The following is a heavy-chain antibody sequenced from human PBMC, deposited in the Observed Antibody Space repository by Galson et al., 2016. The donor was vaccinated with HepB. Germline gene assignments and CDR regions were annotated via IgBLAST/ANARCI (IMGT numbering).Heavy chain of an antibody. CDR2: LMHVGGEK. J-gene: IGHJ6*02. Sequence: SLRLSCAASGFSLSSYGMQWVRQAPGKGLEWVAVLMHVGGEKDYGDSVKGRFTISRDDSKNTLYLQMNRLRAEDTAVYFCARGYYNAMDVWGQGATVTVSS. CDR1: GFSLSSYG. V-gene: IGHV3-30-3*01. CDR3: ARGYYNAMDV.